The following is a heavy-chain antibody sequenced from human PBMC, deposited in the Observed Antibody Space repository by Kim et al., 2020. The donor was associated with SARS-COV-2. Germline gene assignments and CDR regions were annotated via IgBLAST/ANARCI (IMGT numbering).Heavy chain of an antibody. CDR2: ISGSGDST. V-gene: IGHV3-23*01. J-gene: IGHJ4*02. CDR1: GFTFSTYA. D-gene: IGHD6-13*01. Sequence: GGSLRLSCTASGFTFSTYAMNWVRQPPGKGPEWVSSISGSGDSTDYADSVKGRFTISRDNSKDTVYLQMNSLRAEDTAVYYCTAPPPEYRSNWYTYWFAYWGEGTPVTVSS. CDR3: TAPPPEYRSNWYTYWFAY.